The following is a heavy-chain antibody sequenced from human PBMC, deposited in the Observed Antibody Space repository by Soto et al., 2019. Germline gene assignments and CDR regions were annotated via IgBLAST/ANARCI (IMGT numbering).Heavy chain of an antibody. CDR2: IYYSGST. Sequence: PSETLSLTCTVSGGSISSGDYYWSWIRQPPGKGLEWIGYIYYSGSTYYNPSLKSRVTISVDTSKNQFSLKLSSVTAADTAVYYCARVGPAAISPYSLYYFDYWGQGTLVTVS. CDR3: ARVGPAAISPYSLYYFDY. CDR1: GGSISSGDYY. D-gene: IGHD2-2*02. J-gene: IGHJ4*02. V-gene: IGHV4-30-4*01.